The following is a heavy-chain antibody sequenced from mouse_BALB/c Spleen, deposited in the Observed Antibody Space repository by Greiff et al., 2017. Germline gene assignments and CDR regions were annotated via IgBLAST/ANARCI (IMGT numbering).Heavy chain of an antibody. CDR1: GYAFTNYL. CDR2: INPGSGGT. J-gene: IGHJ3*01. D-gene: IGHD2-14*01. Sequence: QVQLQQSGAELVRPGTSVKVSCKASGYAFTNYLIEWVKQRPGQGLEWIGVINPGSGGTNYNENFKGKATLTADKSSSTAYMQLSSLTSDDSAVYFCARSGDYRYEAWFAYWGQGTLVTVSA. CDR3: ARSGDYRYEAWFAY. V-gene: IGHV1-54*01.